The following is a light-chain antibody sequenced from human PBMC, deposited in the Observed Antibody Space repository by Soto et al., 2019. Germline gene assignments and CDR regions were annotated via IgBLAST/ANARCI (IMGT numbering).Light chain of an antibody. CDR2: GAS. CDR3: QQYHNWVT. Sequence: EIVMTQSPGTLSVSPGERATLSCGASQSVSSNLAWYQQKPGQAPRLLLYGASTRATGIPARFSGSGSGTEFTLSISSLQSEDFSVYYCQQYHNWVTFGGGTKVEIK. J-gene: IGKJ4*01. CDR1: QSVSSN. V-gene: IGKV3D-15*01.